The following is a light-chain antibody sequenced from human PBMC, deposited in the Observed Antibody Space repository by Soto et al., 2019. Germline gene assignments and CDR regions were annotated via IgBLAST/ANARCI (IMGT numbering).Light chain of an antibody. J-gene: IGKJ5*01. CDR3: QQYGSSIT. CDR1: QSVYSSY. V-gene: IGKV3-20*01. Sequence: ESVLSQSPDTLSLTPGERATLSCRASQSVYSSYLAWYQQKPGQAPRLLIYGASTRATGIPDRFSGSGSGTDFTLTISRLEPEDFAVYYCQQYGSSITFGHGTRLENK. CDR2: GAS.